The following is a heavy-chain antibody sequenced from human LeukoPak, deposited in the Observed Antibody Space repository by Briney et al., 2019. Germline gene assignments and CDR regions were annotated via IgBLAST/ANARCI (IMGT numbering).Heavy chain of an antibody. CDR3: AREFLDAFDI. CDR1: GITLSSYE. V-gene: IGHV3-48*03. CDR2: IIGTGSTK. Sequence: QSGGSLRLSCAASGITLSSYEMNWVRRAPGKGLEWVSYIIGTGSTKYYADSVKGRFTISRDNAKNPVYLQMNSLRAEDTAVYYCAREFLDAFDIWGQGTMVTVSS. J-gene: IGHJ3*02.